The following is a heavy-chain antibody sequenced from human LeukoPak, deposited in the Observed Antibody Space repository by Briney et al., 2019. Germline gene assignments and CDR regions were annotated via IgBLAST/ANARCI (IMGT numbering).Heavy chain of an antibody. J-gene: IGHJ6*02. V-gene: IGHV3-21*04. CDR2: ISISGDKI. D-gene: IGHD3-16*01. Sequence: GGSLRLSCEVSGFTFSNSAMSWVRQPPGKGLEWLSSISISGDKILYADSVKGRFTISRDNAKNPLYLQMSNLRAEDTAVYFCARGGGLDVWGQGATVTVSS. CDR3: ARGGGLDV. CDR1: GFTFSNSA.